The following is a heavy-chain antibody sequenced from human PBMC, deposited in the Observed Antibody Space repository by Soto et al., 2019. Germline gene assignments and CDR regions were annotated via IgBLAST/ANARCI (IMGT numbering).Heavy chain of an antibody. CDR2: INPSGGST. CDR3: ASPHSSSGYYGMDV. CDR1: GYTFTSYE. D-gene: IGHD6-13*01. J-gene: IGHJ6*02. V-gene: IGHV1-46*01. Sequence: XSVKVSCKASGYTFTSYEMHVLRHTPGQGLEWMGIINPSGGSTSYAQKYQGRVTMTRDTSTSTVYMELSSLRSEDTAVYYCASPHSSSGYYGMDVWAQGTTVTAP.